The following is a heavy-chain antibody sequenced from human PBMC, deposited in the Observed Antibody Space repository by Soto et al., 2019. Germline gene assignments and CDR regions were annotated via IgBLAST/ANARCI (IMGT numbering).Heavy chain of an antibody. CDR3: AKGFGNDWAFDI. V-gene: IGHV3-30*18. J-gene: IGHJ3*02. CDR2: TSSDGTNK. Sequence: QVQVVESGGGVVQPGRSLRLSCAASGFTFSGYGMHWVRQTPGKGLEWVTTTSSDGTNKYYADSVKGRFTISRDNSKNTLYLQMNSLRPEDTAMYYCAKGFGNDWAFDIWGQGTMVTVSS. D-gene: IGHD1-1*01. CDR1: GFTFSGYG.